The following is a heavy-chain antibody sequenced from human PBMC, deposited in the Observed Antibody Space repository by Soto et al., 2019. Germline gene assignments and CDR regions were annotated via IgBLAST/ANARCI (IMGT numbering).Heavy chain of an antibody. J-gene: IGHJ4*02. D-gene: IGHD2-8*01. CDR2: ISYSGNT. CDR3: ARAPMVLSRSYFDS. V-gene: IGHV4-59*01. CDR1: GGSISNFY. Sequence: ETLSLTCTVSGGSISNFYWSWIRQPPGKGLEWIGYISYSGNTNYNPSLKSRVSISVDTSKNQLSLNLTSVTAADTAVYYCARAPMVLSRSYFDSWGLGTPVTVSS.